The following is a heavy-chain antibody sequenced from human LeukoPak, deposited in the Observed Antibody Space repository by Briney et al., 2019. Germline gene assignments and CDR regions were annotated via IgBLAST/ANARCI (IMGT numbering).Heavy chain of an antibody. V-gene: IGHV3-23*01. J-gene: IGHJ4*02. CDR3: AKDHWGRFPRYFDY. CDR2: ISGSGGST. Sequence: GGSLRLSCAASGFTFSIYSMSWVRQAPGKGLEWILAISGSGGSTYYADSVRGRFTISRDNSKNTLYLQMNSLRAEDTAVYYCAKDHWGRFPRYFDYWGQGTLVTVSS. CDR1: GFTFSIYS. D-gene: IGHD3-16*01.